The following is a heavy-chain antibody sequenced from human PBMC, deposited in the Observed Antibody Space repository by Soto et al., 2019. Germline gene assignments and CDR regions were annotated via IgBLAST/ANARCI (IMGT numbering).Heavy chain of an antibody. J-gene: IGHJ5*02. D-gene: IGHD1-1*01. Sequence: KPSETLSLTCVVSGGSITSYHWSWIRHFPGKGRGLMAYTPYTVNTSYKPSRKSLVTISMYTSKNQWSLKFTSMTAADTAVYYCARDMHAGFTHYFAPWG. CDR2: TPYTVNT. CDR1: GGSITSYH. CDR3: ARDMHAGFTHYFAP. V-gene: IGHV4-59*01.